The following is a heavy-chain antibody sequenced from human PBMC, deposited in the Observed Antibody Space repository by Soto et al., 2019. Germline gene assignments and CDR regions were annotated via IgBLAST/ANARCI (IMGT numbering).Heavy chain of an antibody. CDR3: ARSLSPYFYYSMDV. J-gene: IGHJ6*02. D-gene: IGHD3-10*01. V-gene: IGHV4-38-2*01. Sequence: SETLSLTCGVSGYSISSGYHWGWIRQPPGKGLEWIGSIHQSGSTYYNPSLKSRVTISVDTSKNHFSLKLTSVTAADTAVYYCARSLSPYFYYSMDVWGQGTTVTVSS. CDR1: GYSISSGYH. CDR2: IHQSGST.